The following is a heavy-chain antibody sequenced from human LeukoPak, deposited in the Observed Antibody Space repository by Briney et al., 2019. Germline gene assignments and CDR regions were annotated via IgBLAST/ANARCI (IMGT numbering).Heavy chain of an antibody. CDR1: GGSISSSSYY. J-gene: IGHJ3*02. CDR2: IYYSGST. Sequence: SETLSLTCTVSGGSISSSSYYWGWIRQPPGKGLEWIGSIYYSGSTYYNPSLKSRVTISVDTSKNQFSLKLSSVTAADTAVYYCASGYCSSTSCYLLAFDIWGQGTMVTGSS. D-gene: IGHD2-2*01. CDR3: ASGYCSSTSCYLLAFDI. V-gene: IGHV4-39*07.